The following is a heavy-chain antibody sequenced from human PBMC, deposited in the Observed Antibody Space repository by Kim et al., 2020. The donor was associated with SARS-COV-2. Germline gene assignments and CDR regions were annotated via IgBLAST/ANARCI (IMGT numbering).Heavy chain of an antibody. CDR3: VAGQSY. CDR2: IKEDGSEK. V-gene: IGHV3-7*01. Sequence: GSLRLSCTASGLTFSYSWMNWVRQAPGKGLEWVANIKEDGSEKYYVDSVKGRFTIYRDNAKNSLYLQMDSLRAEDTAVYYCVAGQSYWGQGTLLTVSS. CDR1: GLTFSYSW. D-gene: IGHD6-13*01. J-gene: IGHJ4*02.